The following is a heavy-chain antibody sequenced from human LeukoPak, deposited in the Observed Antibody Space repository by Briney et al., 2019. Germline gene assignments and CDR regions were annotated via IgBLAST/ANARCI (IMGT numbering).Heavy chain of an antibody. V-gene: IGHV2-70*11. CDR1: GFSLSTPGMC. CDR3: ARISSGYEYFDQ. J-gene: IGHJ4*01. Sequence: SGPALVKPTQPLTLTCTFSGFSLSTPGMCVSWIRQPPGKALEWLARIHWDDANYYSTSLKPRLTIPNDTSNNQVILPMTNMDPANTATYYCARISSGYEYFDQCGEATLATASS. D-gene: IGHD5-12*01. CDR2: IHWDDAN.